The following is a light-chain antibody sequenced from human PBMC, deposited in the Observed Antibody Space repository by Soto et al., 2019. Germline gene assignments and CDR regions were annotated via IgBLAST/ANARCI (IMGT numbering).Light chain of an antibody. CDR2: DTS. Sequence: QAVVTQEPSLTVSPGPTVTLTCGSSTGAVTSGHYPYWFQQKPGQAPRTLIYDTSNKHSWTPARFSGSLLGGKAALTLSGAQPEDEAEYYCLLSYSGAQAVFGGGTKLTVL. J-gene: IGLJ2*01. V-gene: IGLV7-46*01. CDR1: TGAVTSGHY. CDR3: LLSYSGAQAV.